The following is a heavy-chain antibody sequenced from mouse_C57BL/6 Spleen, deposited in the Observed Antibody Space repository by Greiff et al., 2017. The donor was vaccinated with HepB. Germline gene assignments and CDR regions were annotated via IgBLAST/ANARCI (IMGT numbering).Heavy chain of an antibody. V-gene: IGHV5-4*03. J-gene: IGHJ4*01. CDR1: GFTFSSYA. D-gene: IGHD4-1*01. Sequence: EVNVVESGGGLVKPGGSLKLSCAASGFTFSSYAMSWVRQTPEKRLEWVATISDGGSYTYYPDNVKGRFTISRDNAKNNLYLQMSRLKSEDTAMYYCARGGLTGYYAMDYWGQGTSVTVSS. CDR3: ARGGLTGYYAMDY. CDR2: ISDGGSYT.